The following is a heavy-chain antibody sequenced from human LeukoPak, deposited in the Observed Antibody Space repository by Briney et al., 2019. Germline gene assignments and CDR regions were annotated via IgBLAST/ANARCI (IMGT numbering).Heavy chain of an antibody. CDR2: ISSSSSYI. CDR3: AREWELLFPVSDY. J-gene: IGHJ4*02. V-gene: IGHV3-21*01. CDR1: GFTFSSYS. Sequence: GGSLRLSCAAAGFTFSSYSMNWVRQAPGKGLEWVSSISSSSSYIYYADSVKGRFTISRDNAKNSLYLQMNSLRAEDTAVYYCAREWELLFPVSDYWGQGTLVTVSS. D-gene: IGHD1-26*01.